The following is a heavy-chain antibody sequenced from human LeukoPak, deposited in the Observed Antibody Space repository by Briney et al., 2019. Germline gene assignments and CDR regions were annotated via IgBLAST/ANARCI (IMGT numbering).Heavy chain of an antibody. Sequence: SETLSLTCTVSGGSISSSSYYWGWIRQPPGKGLEWIGSIYYSGSTYYNPSLKSRVTISVDTSKNQFSLNLSSVTAADTAVYFCAREAAYYDSGGVGYWGQGTLVTVSS. V-gene: IGHV4-39*07. D-gene: IGHD3-22*01. J-gene: IGHJ4*02. CDR1: GGSISSSSYY. CDR3: AREAAYYDSGGVGY. CDR2: IYYSGST.